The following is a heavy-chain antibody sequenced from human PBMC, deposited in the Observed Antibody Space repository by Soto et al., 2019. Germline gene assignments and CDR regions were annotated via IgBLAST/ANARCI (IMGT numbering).Heavy chain of an antibody. CDR3: ARDPYSSGWYANYYYYGMDV. D-gene: IGHD6-19*01. Sequence: ASVKVSCKESGYTLTSYYMLLVRQAHRQEREWRGIINTSGGSKSYEQKFQGRVTMTRDTTTRTVYMELSSLRSEDTAVYYCARDPYSSGWYANYYYYGMDVWGQGTPVTVSS. CDR2: INTSGGSK. J-gene: IGHJ6*02. V-gene: IGHV1-46*01. CDR1: GYTLTSYY.